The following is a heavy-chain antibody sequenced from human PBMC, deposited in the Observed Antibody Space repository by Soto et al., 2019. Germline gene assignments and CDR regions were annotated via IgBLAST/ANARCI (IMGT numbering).Heavy chain of an antibody. CDR1: AGTFDTYS. Sequence: QVQLVQSGAEVKKPGASVKVSCKASAGTFDTYSIMWVRQAPGQGLEWMGRTIPAIDLINYAQKFQGRFTIIVDKSTTTVYMELTSLRYEDTAIYYCARTGSFDYWGQGTLVTVSS. V-gene: IGHV1-69*02. J-gene: IGHJ4*02. D-gene: IGHD3-10*01. CDR3: ARTGSFDY. CDR2: TIPAIDLI.